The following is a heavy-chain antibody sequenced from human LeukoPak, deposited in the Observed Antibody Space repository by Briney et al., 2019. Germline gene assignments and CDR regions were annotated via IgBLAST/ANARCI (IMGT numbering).Heavy chain of an antibody. CDR3: ARDSVLLWFGELLGDY. CDR1: GYTFTSYG. J-gene: IGHJ4*02. Sequence: ASVKVSCKASGYTFTSYGISWVRQAPGQGLEGMGWISAYNGNTNYAQKLQGRVTMTTDTSTSTAYMELRSLRSDDTAVYYCARDSVLLWFGELLGDYWGQGTLVTVSS. V-gene: IGHV1-18*01. CDR2: ISAYNGNT. D-gene: IGHD3-10*01.